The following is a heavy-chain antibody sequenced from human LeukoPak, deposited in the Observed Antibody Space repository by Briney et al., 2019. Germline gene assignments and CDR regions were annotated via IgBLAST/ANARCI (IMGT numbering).Heavy chain of an antibody. Sequence: SETLSLTCTVSGGSISIHYWSWIRQPPGKGLEWIGSVYYGRSPYFNPSLESRATISVDTSKNHFSLKMSSVTAADTAVYYCARSSGTGTFSYWGQGTLVTVSS. CDR3: ARSSGTGTFSY. CDR2: VYYGRSP. J-gene: IGHJ4*02. CDR1: GGSISIHY. D-gene: IGHD6-25*01. V-gene: IGHV4-39*02.